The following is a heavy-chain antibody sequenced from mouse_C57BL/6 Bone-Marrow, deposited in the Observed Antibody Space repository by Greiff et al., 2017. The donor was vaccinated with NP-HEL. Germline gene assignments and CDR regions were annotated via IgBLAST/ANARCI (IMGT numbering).Heavy chain of an antibody. J-gene: IGHJ4*01. Sequence: EVQGVESGGDLVKPGGSLKLSCAASGFTFSSYGMSWVRQTPDKRLEWVATISSGGSYTYYPDSVKGRFTISRDNAKNTLYLQMSSLKSEDTAMYYCASPSYYDYDGDYAMDYWGQGTSVTVSS. CDR3: ASPSYYDYDGDYAMDY. V-gene: IGHV5-6*01. CDR2: ISSGGSYT. CDR1: GFTFSSYG. D-gene: IGHD2-4*01.